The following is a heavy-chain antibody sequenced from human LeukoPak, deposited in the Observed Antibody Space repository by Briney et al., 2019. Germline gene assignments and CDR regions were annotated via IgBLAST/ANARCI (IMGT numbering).Heavy chain of an antibody. J-gene: IGHJ4*02. V-gene: IGHV3-30-3*01. CDR2: ISYDGSNK. CDR1: GFTFSSYA. D-gene: IGHD3-3*01. Sequence: GGSLRLSCAASGFTFSSYAMHWVRQAPGKGLEWVAVISYDGSNKYYADSVKGRFTISRDNSKNTLYLQMNSLRAEDTAVYYCAKVPFLEWLLYFDYWGQGTLVTVSS. CDR3: AKVPFLEWLLYFDY.